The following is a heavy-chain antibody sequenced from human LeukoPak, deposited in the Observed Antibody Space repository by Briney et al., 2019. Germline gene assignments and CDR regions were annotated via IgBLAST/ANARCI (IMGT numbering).Heavy chain of an antibody. Sequence: ASETLSLTCTVAGGSISSYYGSWLRQPAGKGLEWIGRIYTSGSTNYNPSLKSRVTMSVDTSKNQFSLKLSSVTAADTAVHYCAREPYGSGSYFAYWGQGTLVTVSS. CDR1: GGSISSYY. CDR3: AREPYGSGSYFAY. D-gene: IGHD3-10*01. J-gene: IGHJ4*02. V-gene: IGHV4-4*07. CDR2: IYTSGST.